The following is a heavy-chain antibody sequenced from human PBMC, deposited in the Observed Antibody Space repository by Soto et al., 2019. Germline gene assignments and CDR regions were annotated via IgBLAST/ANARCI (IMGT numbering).Heavy chain of an antibody. CDR3: ARLPSIAAAGTQFDY. CDR1: GFTFSSYA. D-gene: IGHD6-13*01. J-gene: IGHJ4*02. V-gene: IGHV3-30-3*01. CDR2: ISYDGSNK. Sequence: GGSLRLCCAASGFTFSSYAMHWVRQAPGKGLEWVAVISYDGSNKYYADSVKGRFTISRDNSKNTLYLQMNSLRAEDTAVYYCARLPSIAAAGTQFDYWGQGTLVTVSS.